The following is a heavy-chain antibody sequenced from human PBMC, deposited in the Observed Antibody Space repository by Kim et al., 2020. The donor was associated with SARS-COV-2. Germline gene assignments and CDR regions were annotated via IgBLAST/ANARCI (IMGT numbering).Heavy chain of an antibody. D-gene: IGHD2-2*01. J-gene: IGHJ4*02. CDR3: TKRGGYCSSSICHLDY. CDR1: GFTFTNYP. Sequence: GGSLRLSCAASGFTFTNYPMNWVRQAPGKGLEWVSAISGSGDSTYYADSVRGRFTISRDNSKNSLFLHMSSLRAEDTAVYYCTKRGGYCSSSICHLDYWGQGTLVTVSA. CDR2: ISGSGDST. V-gene: IGHV3-23*01.